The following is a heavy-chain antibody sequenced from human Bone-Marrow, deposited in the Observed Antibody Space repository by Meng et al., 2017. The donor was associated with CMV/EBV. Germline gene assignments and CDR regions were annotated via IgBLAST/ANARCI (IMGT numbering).Heavy chain of an antibody. Sequence: SETLSLTCTVSGGSISSYYWSWIRQPPGKGLEWIGYIYYSGSTNYNPSLKSRVTISVDTSKNQFSLKLSSVTAADTAVYYCARGVRYYYGSGAPYPDYWGQGTLVTVSP. CDR3: ARGVRYYYGSGAPYPDY. J-gene: IGHJ4*02. V-gene: IGHV4-59*12. CDR1: GGSISSYY. CDR2: IYYSGST. D-gene: IGHD3-10*01.